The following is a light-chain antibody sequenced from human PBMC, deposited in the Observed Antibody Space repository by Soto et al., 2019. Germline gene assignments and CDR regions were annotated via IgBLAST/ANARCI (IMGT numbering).Light chain of an antibody. CDR3: CSYAGSSFWV. CDR2: DVS. V-gene: IGLV2-11*01. Sequence: QSALTQPRSVSGSPGQSVTISCTGTSSDVGGYNYVSWYQQHPGKAPKLMIYDVSKRPSGGPDRFSGSKSRNTASLTISGLQAEDEADYYCCSYAGSSFWVFGGGTKLTVL. J-gene: IGLJ3*02. CDR1: SSDVGGYNY.